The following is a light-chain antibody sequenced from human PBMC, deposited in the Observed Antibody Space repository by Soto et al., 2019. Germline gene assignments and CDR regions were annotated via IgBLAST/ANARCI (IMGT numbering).Light chain of an antibody. CDR3: QQSYSTPTIT. CDR2: ASS. V-gene: IGKV1-39*01. CDR1: QSISDY. J-gene: IGKJ5*01. Sequence: DIQMTQSPSSLSASVGDRVTITCRANQSISDYLNWYQQKPGKAPKFLIYASSSLQSGVPSRFRGSGSGTLFTLTISSLQPEYFATYYCQQSYSTPTITFGHGTRLEIK.